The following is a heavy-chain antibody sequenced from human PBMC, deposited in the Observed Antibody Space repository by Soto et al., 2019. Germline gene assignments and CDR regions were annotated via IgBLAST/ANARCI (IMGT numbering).Heavy chain of an antibody. CDR1: GFTFSSYG. CDR3: AKDPVFGSIWYHIEFAH. J-gene: IGHJ5*02. V-gene: IGHV3-30*18. CDR2: ISYDGSNK. D-gene: IGHD6-13*01. Sequence: GGSLRLSCAASGFTFSSYGMHWVRQAPGKGLEWVAVISYDGSNKYYADSVKGRFTISRDNSKNTLYLQMNSLRAEDTAVYYCAKDPVFGSIWYHIEFAHWGKGTLGTV.